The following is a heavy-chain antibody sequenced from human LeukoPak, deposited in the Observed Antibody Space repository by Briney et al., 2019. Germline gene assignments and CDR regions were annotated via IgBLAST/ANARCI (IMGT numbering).Heavy chain of an antibody. Sequence: SETLSPTCTVSGGSISSYYWSWIRQPPGKGLEWIGRIHISGTTNYNSSLKSRITMSLDTSKNQLSLKLSSVTAADTAVYYCARDEAGSGYIDYWGQGTLVTVSS. CDR1: GGSISSYY. V-gene: IGHV4-4*07. CDR3: ARDEAGSGYIDY. J-gene: IGHJ4*01. D-gene: IGHD3-22*01. CDR2: IHISGTT.